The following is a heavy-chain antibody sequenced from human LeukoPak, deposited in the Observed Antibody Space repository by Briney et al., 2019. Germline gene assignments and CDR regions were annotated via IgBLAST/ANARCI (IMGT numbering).Heavy chain of an antibody. V-gene: IGHV3-9*01. J-gene: IGHJ2*01. CDR1: GFTFDDYA. CDR3: AKATRGYSGYDFNWYFDL. CDR2: ISWNSGSI. D-gene: IGHD5-12*01. Sequence: GGSLRLSCAASGFTFDDYAMHWVRQAPGKGLEWVSGISWNSGSIGYADSVKGRFTISRDNAKNSLYLQMNSLRAEDTALYYCAKATRGYSGYDFNWYFDLWGRGTLVTVSS.